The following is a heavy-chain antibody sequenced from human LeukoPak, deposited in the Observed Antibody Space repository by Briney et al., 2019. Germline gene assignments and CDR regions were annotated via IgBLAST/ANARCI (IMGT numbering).Heavy chain of an antibody. CDR3: AREDGERQLTHPFDY. CDR2: ISAYNGNT. CDR1: GYTFTSYG. V-gene: IGHV1-18*01. J-gene: IGHJ4*02. D-gene: IGHD6-13*01. Sequence: ASVKVSCKASGYTFTSYGISWVRQAPGQGVEWMGWISAYNGNTNYAQKLQGRVTMTTDTSTSTAYMELRSLKSDDTAVYYCAREDGERQLTHPFDYWGQGTLVTVSS.